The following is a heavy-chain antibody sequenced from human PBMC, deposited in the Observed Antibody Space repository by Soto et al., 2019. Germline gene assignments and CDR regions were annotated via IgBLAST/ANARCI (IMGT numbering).Heavy chain of an antibody. CDR3: ARRDDSSGYYYYAMDV. Sequence: NPSETLSLTCIVSGGSVSSGNYYWNWIRQPPGKGLEWIGYIYSSGSTKYSPSLKSRVTISVDTSKNQFSLNLRSVTAADTAVYYCARRDDSSGYYYYAMDVWGQGTTVTVSS. CDR2: IYSSGST. J-gene: IGHJ6*02. CDR1: GGSVSSGNYY. D-gene: IGHD3-22*01. V-gene: IGHV4-61*01.